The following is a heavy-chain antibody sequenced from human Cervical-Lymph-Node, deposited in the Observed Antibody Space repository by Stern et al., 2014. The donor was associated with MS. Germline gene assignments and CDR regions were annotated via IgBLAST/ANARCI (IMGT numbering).Heavy chain of an antibody. CDR2: IYYSGST. V-gene: IGHV4-31*03. CDR3: ARFRVLPTVTTIFFDY. CDR1: GGSISSGGYY. D-gene: IGHD4-11*01. Sequence: VQLVESGPGLVKPSQTLSLTCTVSGGSISSGGYYWSWIRQHPGKGLEWIGYIYYSGSTYYNPSLKSRVTISVDTSKNQFSLKLSSVTAADTAVYYCARFRVLPTVTTIFFDYWGQGTLVTVSS. J-gene: IGHJ4*02.